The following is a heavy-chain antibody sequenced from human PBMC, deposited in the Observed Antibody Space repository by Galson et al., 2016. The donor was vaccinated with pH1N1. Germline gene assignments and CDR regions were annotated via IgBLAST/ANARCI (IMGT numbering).Heavy chain of an antibody. D-gene: IGHD3-10*01. V-gene: IGHV5-51*01. CDR3: ARGSGSPDSYYYYGMDV. J-gene: IGHJ6*02. CDR1: GYSFTNYW. Sequence: QSGAEVKKPGKSLKISCKGSGYSFTNYWIGWVRQMPGKGLEWMGIIYPSDSDTRYSPSFQGQVTISADKSISTAYLQWNSLKASDTAIYYCARGSGSPDSYYYYGMDVWGQGTTVTVSS. CDR2: IYPSDSDT.